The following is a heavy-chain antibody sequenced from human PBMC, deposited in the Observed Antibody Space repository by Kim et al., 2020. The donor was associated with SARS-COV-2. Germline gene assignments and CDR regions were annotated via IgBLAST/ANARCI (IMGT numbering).Heavy chain of an antibody. CDR1: GFTFSSYG. V-gene: IGHV3-30*03. D-gene: IGHD1-26*01. CDR3: GGATPFDY. CDR2: ISYDGSNK. Sequence: GGSLRLSCAASGFTFSSYGMHWVRQAPGKGLEWVAVISYDGSNKYYADSVKGRFTISRDNSKNTLYLQMNSLRAEDTAVYYCGGATPFDYWGQGTLVTVSS. J-gene: IGHJ4*02.